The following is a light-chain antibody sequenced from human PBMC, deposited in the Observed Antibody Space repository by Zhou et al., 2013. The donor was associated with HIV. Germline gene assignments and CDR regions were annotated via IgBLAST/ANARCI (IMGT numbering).Light chain of an antibody. Sequence: DIVLTQSPGTLSLSPGERATLSCRASQSINSRYLAWYQQKPGQAPRLLIYGVSSRATGIADRFSGSGSGTDFTLTISRLEPEDLAVYYCQQYGSSPVTFGPGTKVDI. CDR1: QSINSRY. J-gene: IGKJ3*01. CDR2: GVS. CDR3: QQYGSSPVT. V-gene: IGKV3-20*01.